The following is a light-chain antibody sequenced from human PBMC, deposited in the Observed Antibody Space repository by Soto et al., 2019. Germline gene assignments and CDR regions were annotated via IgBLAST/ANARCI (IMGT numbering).Light chain of an antibody. V-gene: IGLV2-14*01. J-gene: IGLJ2*01. CDR3: NSYAGSNVV. CDR1: SSDVGGYKF. Sequence: QSALTQPASVSGSPGQSITISCTGTSSDVGGYKFVSCYQQHPGKAPKLLIYEVSNRPSEISNRFSGSKSGNTASLTISGLQAEDEADYYCNSYAGSNVVFGGGTKLTVL. CDR2: EVS.